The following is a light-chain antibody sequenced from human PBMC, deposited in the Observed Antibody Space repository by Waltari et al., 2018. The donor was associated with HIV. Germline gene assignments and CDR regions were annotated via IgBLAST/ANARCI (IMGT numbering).Light chain of an antibody. J-gene: IGLJ1*01. V-gene: IGLV2-11*01. CDR1: SSDVGAYNY. CDR3: CSYAGSYTYV. Sequence: SVSGSPGQSVTISCTGTSSDVGAYNYVSWYQQHPGKAPKLMIYDVNKRPSGVPDRFSGSKSGNTASLTISGLQAEDEADYYCCSYAGSYTYVFGTGTKVTVL. CDR2: DVN.